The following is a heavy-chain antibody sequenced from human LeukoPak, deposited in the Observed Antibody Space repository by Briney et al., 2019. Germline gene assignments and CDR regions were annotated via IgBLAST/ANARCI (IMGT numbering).Heavy chain of an antibody. V-gene: IGHV3-48*03. CDR1: GFNFSDYE. Sequence: PGGSLRLSCAASGFNFSDYEMNWLRQAPGKGLEWVSYISSSGSTRYYADSVKGRFTISRDNAKNSLYLQMNSLRAEDTAVYYCARVQTTVTTLDYWGQGTLVTVSS. CDR3: ARVQTTVTTLDY. CDR2: ISSSGSTR. D-gene: IGHD4-17*01. J-gene: IGHJ4*02.